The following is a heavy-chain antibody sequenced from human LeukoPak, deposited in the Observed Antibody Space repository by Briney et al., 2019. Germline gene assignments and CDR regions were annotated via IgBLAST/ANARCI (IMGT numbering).Heavy chain of an antibody. CDR1: GFSFISYT. Sequence: GRSLRLSCVASGFSFISYTMHWVRQAPGKGLEWVAVMSYDGSHKYLADSVKGRFTISRDNSKNTLYLQMNSLRVEDTAVYYCAKVPPSPGWWYFDLWGRGTLVTVSS. CDR3: AKVPPSPGWWYFDL. J-gene: IGHJ2*01. CDR2: MSYDGSHK. V-gene: IGHV3-30*04.